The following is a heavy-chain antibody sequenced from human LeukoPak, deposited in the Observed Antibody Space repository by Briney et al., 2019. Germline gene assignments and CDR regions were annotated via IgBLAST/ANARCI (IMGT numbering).Heavy chain of an antibody. Sequence: SETLSLTCTVSGGSISSYYWSWIRQPPGKGLEWIGYIYYSGSTNYNPSLKSRVTISVDTSKNQFSLKLSSVTAADTAVYYCAREENSSFDYGGQGTLVTVSS. CDR1: GGSISSYY. D-gene: IGHD4-23*01. CDR2: IYYSGST. J-gene: IGHJ4*02. CDR3: AREENSSFDY. V-gene: IGHV4-59*01.